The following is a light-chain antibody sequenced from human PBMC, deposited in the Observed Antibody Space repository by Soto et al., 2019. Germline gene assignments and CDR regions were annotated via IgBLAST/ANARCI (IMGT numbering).Light chain of an antibody. V-gene: IGKV1-39*01. CDR3: QQSYSTLGIT. CDR1: QSISSD. J-gene: IGKJ5*01. Sequence: IQMTQSPSSLSASVGDRVTITCRASQSISSDLNWYQQKPGKAPKLLIYAASSLQSGVPSRFSGSGSATDFTLTISSLQPEDFATYYCQQSYSTLGITFGQGTRLEIK. CDR2: AAS.